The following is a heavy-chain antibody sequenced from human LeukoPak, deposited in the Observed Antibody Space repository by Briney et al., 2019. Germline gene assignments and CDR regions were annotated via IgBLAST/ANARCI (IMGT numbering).Heavy chain of an antibody. CDR1: GYSLTNHY. Sequence: RASETLSLTCAVSGYSLTNHYWIWIRQPPGKGLEWIGEILHTGSTNYNPSFKSRVSISIDTSKYQFFLRLTSVTAADTAVYYCARGPAAVHPWGQGTLVTVSS. CDR2: ILHTGST. V-gene: IGHV4-34*12. J-gene: IGHJ5*02. D-gene: IGHD6-13*01. CDR3: ARGPAAVHP.